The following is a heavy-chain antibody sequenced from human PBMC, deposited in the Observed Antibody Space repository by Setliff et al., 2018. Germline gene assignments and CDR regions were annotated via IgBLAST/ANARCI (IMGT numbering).Heavy chain of an antibody. J-gene: IGHJ4*02. CDR2: IYPADSDT. CDR1: GYRFTSQW. CDR3: ARHRVGNSGYAIPILDF. Sequence: HGESLKISCKASGYRFTSQWIAWVRQTPGRGLKWMGIIYPADSDTTYSPSFQGQVTISVDKSLSTAYLQWSSLKASDSGKYYCARHRVGNSGYAIPILDFWGQGALVTVSS. V-gene: IGHV5-51*01. D-gene: IGHD5-12*01.